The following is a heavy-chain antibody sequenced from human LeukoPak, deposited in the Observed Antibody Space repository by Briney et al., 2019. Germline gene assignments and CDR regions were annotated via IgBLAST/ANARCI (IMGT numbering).Heavy chain of an antibody. J-gene: IGHJ4*02. CDR2: ISAYNGNT. D-gene: IGHD3-3*01. CDR1: GYTFTSYG. Sequence: ASVKVSCKASGYTFTSYGISWVRQAPGQGLEWTGWISAYNGNTNYAQKLQGRVTMTTDTSTSTAYMELRSLRSDDTAVYYCARAHNYDFWSGYTGPFDYWGQGTLVTVSS. V-gene: IGHV1-18*01. CDR3: ARAHNYDFWSGYTGPFDY.